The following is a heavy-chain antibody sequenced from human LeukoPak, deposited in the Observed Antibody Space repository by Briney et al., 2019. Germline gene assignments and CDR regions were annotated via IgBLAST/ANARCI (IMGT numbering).Heavy chain of an antibody. CDR1: GFAFSNFA. D-gene: IGHD3-16*01. CDR2: MSGSGDGT. Sequence: GGSLRLSCAASGFAFSNFAMSWVRQAPGKGLEWVSAMSGSGDGTYYADSVKGRFAISRDNSKNTLYLQMNSLRAEDTAVYYCAKMMGQRLYDYCMDVWGRGTTVTVSS. CDR3: AKMMGQRLYDYCMDV. V-gene: IGHV3-23*01. J-gene: IGHJ6*03.